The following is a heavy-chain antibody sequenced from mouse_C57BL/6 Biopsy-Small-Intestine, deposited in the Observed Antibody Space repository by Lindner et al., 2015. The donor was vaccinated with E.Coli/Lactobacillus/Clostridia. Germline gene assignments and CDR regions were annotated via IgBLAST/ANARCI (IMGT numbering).Heavy chain of an antibody. CDR3: AREDYGNSWFAY. J-gene: IGHJ3*01. CDR1: GYAFSDYW. D-gene: IGHD2-1*01. V-gene: IGHV1-80*01. Sequence: QLQESGAELVKPGASVKISCKASGYAFSDYWMNWVKQRPGKGLEWIGQIYPGDGDTNNNGKFKGKATLTADKTSSTAYMELSSLTSEDSAVYFCAREDYGNSWFAYWGQGTLVTVSA. CDR2: IYPGDGDT.